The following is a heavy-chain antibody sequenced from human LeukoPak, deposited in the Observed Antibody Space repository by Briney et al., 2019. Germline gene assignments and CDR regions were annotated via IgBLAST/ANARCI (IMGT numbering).Heavy chain of an antibody. Sequence: PGGSLRLSCAASGFTFSSYEMNWVRQAPGKGLEWLSYISSSGGTIHYADSVKGRFTISRDNAKDSLYLQMNSLRAEDTAVYYCARDGTPIYSSGWVYMDVWGEGTTVTISS. CDR3: ARDGTPIYSSGWVYMDV. J-gene: IGHJ6*03. D-gene: IGHD6-25*01. CDR2: ISSSGGTI. V-gene: IGHV3-48*03. CDR1: GFTFSSYE.